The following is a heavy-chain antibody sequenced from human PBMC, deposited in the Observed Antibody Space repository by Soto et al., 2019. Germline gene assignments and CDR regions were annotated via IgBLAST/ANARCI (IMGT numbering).Heavy chain of an antibody. CDR3: ASPTRGHEAGGTYMDV. V-gene: IGHV1-69*02. D-gene: IGHD2-8*02. CDR2: ILPIVGLT. J-gene: IGHJ6*03. CDR1: GGSLSSYP. Sequence: QVQLLQSGSEVKKPGSSVKVSCRASGGSLSSYPVTWVRQAPGQGLEWMGRILPIVGLTNYAQKFQGRVTISADKSTSTPYLELSSLRSDDTVFYYCASPTRGHEAGGTYMDVWGKGTTVIV.